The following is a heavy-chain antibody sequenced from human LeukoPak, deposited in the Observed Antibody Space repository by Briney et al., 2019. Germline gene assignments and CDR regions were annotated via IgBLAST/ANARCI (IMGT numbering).Heavy chain of an antibody. CDR1: GFTFDDYA. CDR3: AKDNGHHGLNWFAP. V-gene: IGHV3-9*01. J-gene: IGHJ5*02. D-gene: IGHD1-14*01. Sequence: PGGSLRLSCAASGFTFDDYAMHWVRQAPGKGLEWVSGISWNSGSIGYADSVKGRFTISRDNAKNSLYLQMNSLRAEDTALYYCAKDNGHHGLNWFAPWGQGTLVTVSS. CDR2: ISWNSGSI.